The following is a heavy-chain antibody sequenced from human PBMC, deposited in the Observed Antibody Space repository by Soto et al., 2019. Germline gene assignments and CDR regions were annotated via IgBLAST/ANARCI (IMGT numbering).Heavy chain of an antibody. Sequence: QVQLVQSGAEVQKPGSSVKVSCKASGGTFSSYAISWVRQAPGQGLEWMGGIIPIFGTANYAQKFQGRVTITADESTSTAYMELSSLRSEDTAVYYCARDAGYCSSTSCYTNWFDPWGQGTLVTVSS. V-gene: IGHV1-69*01. J-gene: IGHJ5*02. CDR1: GGTFSSYA. CDR2: IIPIFGTA. D-gene: IGHD2-2*02. CDR3: ARDAGYCSSTSCYTNWFDP.